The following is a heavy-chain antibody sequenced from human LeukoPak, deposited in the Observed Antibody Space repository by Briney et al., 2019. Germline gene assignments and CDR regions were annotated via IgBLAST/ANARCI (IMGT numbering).Heavy chain of an antibody. CDR2: INHSGST. Sequence: PSETLSLTCAVYGGSFSGYYWSWIRQPPGKGLEWIGEINHSGSTNYNPSLKSRVTISVDTSKNQFSLKLSSVTAADTAVYYCAREGGANYYDSIVYFDYWGQGTLVTVSS. V-gene: IGHV4-34*01. J-gene: IGHJ4*02. CDR1: GGSFSGYY. D-gene: IGHD3-22*01. CDR3: AREGGANYYDSIVYFDY.